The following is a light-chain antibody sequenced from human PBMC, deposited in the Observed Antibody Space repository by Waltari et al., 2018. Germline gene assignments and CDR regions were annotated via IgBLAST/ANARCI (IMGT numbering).Light chain of an antibody. V-gene: IGKV1-39*01. J-gene: IGKJ1*01. CDR2: AAS. Sequence: DIQMTHAPSSLSACVGEGVTVTCRASQSISSYLNWYQQKPGKAPKLLNYAASSLQSGVPSRFSGSGSGTDFTLTISSLQPEDFATYYCQQSYSTPWTFGQGTKVEIK. CDR3: QQSYSTPWT. CDR1: QSISSY.